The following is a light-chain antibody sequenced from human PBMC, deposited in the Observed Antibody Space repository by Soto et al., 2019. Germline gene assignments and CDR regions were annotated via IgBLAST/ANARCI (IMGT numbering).Light chain of an antibody. CDR2: GAS. J-gene: IGKJ3*01. CDR3: QQYGSSPFT. Sequence: EIVLTQSPATLSLSPGERATITCRASQSVSTCYLSWYQQKPGKPPSLLIYGASSRATGIPDRFSGSGSGTDFTLTISRLEPEDFAVYYCQQYGSSPFTFGPGTKVDIK. CDR1: QSVSTCY. V-gene: IGKV3-20*01.